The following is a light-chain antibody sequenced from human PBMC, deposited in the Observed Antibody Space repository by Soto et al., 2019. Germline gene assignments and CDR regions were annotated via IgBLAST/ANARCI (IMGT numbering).Light chain of an antibody. V-gene: IGKV1-5*01. CDR1: QRIATW. CDR2: GAS. CDR3: QQYHLYWT. J-gene: IGKJ1*01. Sequence: DIPLTQSPSTLSASVGDRVTITCRASQRIATWLAWYQHQPGSAPKLLIYGASTLQNGVPSRFSGSGSGAEFTLTIDNLQPEDFATYYCQQYHLYWTFGPGTKVEI.